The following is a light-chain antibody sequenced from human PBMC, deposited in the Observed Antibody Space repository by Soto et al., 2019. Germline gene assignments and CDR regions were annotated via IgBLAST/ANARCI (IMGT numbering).Light chain of an antibody. Sequence: IVMTQSPSTLSVSPGERATLSWGASQSVSSNLAWYQQKPGQAPRLLIYGASTRATGIPARFSGSGSGTEFTLTISSLQSEDFAVYYCQQYGSSPEWTFGQGTKVDIK. V-gene: IGKV3-15*01. CDR2: GAS. J-gene: IGKJ1*01. CDR1: QSVSSN. CDR3: QQYGSSPEWT.